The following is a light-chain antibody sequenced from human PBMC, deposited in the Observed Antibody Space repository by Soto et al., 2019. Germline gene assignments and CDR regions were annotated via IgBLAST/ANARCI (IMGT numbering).Light chain of an antibody. Sequence: QSVLTQPPSASGSPGRSVTISCTGASSDVGGYNFVSWYQQHPGKAPKLLIYEVTKRPSGVPDRFSGSRSGNTASLTVSGLQAEDEADYYCSSHAGSSNIVFGTGTKVTVL. J-gene: IGLJ1*01. CDR1: SSDVGGYNF. CDR2: EVT. V-gene: IGLV2-8*01. CDR3: SSHAGSSNIV.